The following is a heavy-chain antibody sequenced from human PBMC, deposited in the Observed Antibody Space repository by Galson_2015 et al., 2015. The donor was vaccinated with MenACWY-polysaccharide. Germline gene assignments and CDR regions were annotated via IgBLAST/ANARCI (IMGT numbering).Heavy chain of an antibody. CDR2: ISSSSSYI. CDR3: ARTPAAFYYFDY. Sequence: SLRLSCAASGFTFSSYSVNWVRQAPGKGLEWVSSISSSSSYIYYADSVKGRFTISRDNAKNSLYLQMNSLRAEDTAVYYCARTPAAFYYFDYWGQGTLVTVSS. CDR1: GFTFSSYS. J-gene: IGHJ4*02. D-gene: IGHD6-13*01. V-gene: IGHV3-21*01.